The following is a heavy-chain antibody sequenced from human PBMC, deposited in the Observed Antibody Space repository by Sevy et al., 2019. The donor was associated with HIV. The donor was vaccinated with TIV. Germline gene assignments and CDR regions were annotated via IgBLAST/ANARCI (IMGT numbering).Heavy chain of an antibody. CDR1: GFTFSSYE. CDR2: ISSSGSTI. V-gene: IGHV3-48*03. CDR3: ARDHVKDGDLGDYYYYAMDV. D-gene: IGHD4-17*01. Sequence: GGSLRLSCAASGFTFSSYEMNWVRQAPGKGLEWVSYISSSGSTIYNADSVKGRFTISRDNAKNSLYLQMNSLRAEDTAVYYCARDHVKDGDLGDYYYYAMDVWGQGTTVTVSS. J-gene: IGHJ6*02.